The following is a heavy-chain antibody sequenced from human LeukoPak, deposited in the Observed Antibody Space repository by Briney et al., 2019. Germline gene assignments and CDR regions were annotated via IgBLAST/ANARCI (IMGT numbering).Heavy chain of an antibody. CDR3: ARKNPTALRNNWFDP. Sequence: GGSLKISCKGSGYSFTNYWIAWVPQMPGKGLEWIGAINPGGSHIRYSPSFQGQVTISTDKSISTAYLQWSSLKASDTAIYYCARKNPTALRNNWFDPWGQGTLVTVSS. CDR1: GYSFTNYW. D-gene: IGHD5-18*01. V-gene: IGHV5-51*01. J-gene: IGHJ5*02. CDR2: INPGGSHI.